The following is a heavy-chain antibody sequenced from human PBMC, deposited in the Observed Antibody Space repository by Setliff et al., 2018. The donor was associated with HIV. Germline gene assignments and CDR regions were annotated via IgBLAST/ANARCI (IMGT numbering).Heavy chain of an antibody. CDR2: IIPMFRST. J-gene: IGHJ5*02. Sequence: SVKVSCKASGDTFSSYAISWVRQAPGQGLEWMGVIIPMFRSTNYAQNFQGRVTITADESTSTAYMELSSLRSEDTAVYYCAALLVRGVIIIPPYNWFDPWGQGTLVTVSS. V-gene: IGHV1-69*13. D-gene: IGHD3-10*01. CDR3: AALLVRGVIIIPPYNWFDP. CDR1: GDTFSSYA.